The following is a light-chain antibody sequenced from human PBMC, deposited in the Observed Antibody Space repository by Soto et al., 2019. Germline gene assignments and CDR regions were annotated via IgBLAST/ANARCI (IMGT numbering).Light chain of an antibody. CDR2: ETS. CDR3: QQSYSNPPYT. V-gene: IGKV1-39*01. J-gene: IGKJ2*01. Sequence: DIQMTQSPSSLSASVRDRVTITCRASQSISKSLNWYQQKPGRAPKLLIYETSNWQSGVPSRFRGSGSGTDFTLTISGLQPEDSATYYCQQSYSNPPYTFGQGTKLEI. CDR1: QSISKS.